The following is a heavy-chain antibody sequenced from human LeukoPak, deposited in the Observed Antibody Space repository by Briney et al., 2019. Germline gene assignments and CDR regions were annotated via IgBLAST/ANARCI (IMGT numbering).Heavy chain of an antibody. CDR3: ATYRQKTTVTT. CDR1: GFTFSSYA. V-gene: IGHV3-23*01. CDR2: ISGSGGST. J-gene: IGHJ5*02. D-gene: IGHD4-11*01. Sequence: GGSLRLSCAASGFTFSSYAMSWVRQAPGKGLEWVSAISGSGGSTYYADSVKGRFTISRDNSKNTLYLQMNSLRAEDTAVYYCATYRQKTTVTTWGQGTLVTVSS.